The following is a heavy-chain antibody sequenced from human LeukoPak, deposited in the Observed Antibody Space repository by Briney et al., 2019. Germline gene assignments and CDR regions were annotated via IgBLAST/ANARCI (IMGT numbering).Heavy chain of an antibody. CDR2: ISYDGSNK. Sequence: PGGSLRLSCAASGFTFSDYYMNWIRQAPGKGLEWVAVISYDGSNKYYADSVKGRFTISRDNSKNTLYLQMNGLRAEDTAVYYCAKDRRSRDAFDIWGQGTMVTVSS. J-gene: IGHJ3*02. CDR3: AKDRRSRDAFDI. V-gene: IGHV3-30*18. CDR1: GFTFSDYY. D-gene: IGHD6-6*01.